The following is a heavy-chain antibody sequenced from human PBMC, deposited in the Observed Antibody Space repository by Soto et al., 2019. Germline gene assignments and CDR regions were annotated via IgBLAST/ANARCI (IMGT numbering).Heavy chain of an antibody. CDR3: ARAEFKNYYDSSGYYYGAFQH. J-gene: IGHJ1*01. D-gene: IGHD3-22*01. V-gene: IGHV1-69*13. CDR1: SGTFISYA. CDR2: IIPIFGTA. Sequence: GXSVKVSFKASSGTFISYAISWVRQAPGQGLEWMGGIIPIFGTANYAQKFQGRVTITADESTSTAYMELSSLRSEDTAVYYCARAEFKNYYDSSGYYYGAFQHWGQGTLVTVSS.